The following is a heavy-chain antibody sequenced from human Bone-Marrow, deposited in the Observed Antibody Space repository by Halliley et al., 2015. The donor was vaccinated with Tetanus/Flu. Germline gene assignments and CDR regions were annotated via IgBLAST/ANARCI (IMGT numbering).Heavy chain of an antibody. V-gene: IGHV4-4*02. Sequence: GLVKPSGTLSLTCAVSGGSITNHNWWSWVRQSPGKGLEWIGEIYHSGSSNYNPSLKSRLTISVDKSKNQFSLKLSSVTAADTAVYYCAGPKYSVFGLDVWGQGTTVTVSS. CDR2: IYHSGSS. CDR1: GGSITNHNW. D-gene: IGHD4-4*01. J-gene: IGHJ6*02. CDR3: AGPKYSVFGLDV.